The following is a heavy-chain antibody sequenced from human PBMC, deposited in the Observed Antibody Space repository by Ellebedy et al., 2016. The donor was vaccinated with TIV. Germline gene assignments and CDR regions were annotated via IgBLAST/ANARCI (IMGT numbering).Heavy chain of an antibody. CDR1: GFTFSSYS. D-gene: IGHD3-10*01. CDR3: ARFGWGSGTAFAI. Sequence: PGGSLRLSCAVSGFTFSSYSMDWVRQAPGKGLEWVSYIGGSGVPIHYADSVRGRFTIARDNAENTLYLQMSSLRVDDTAVYYCARFGWGSGTAFAIWGQGTMVTVSS. J-gene: IGHJ3*02. V-gene: IGHV3-48*01. CDR2: IGGSGVPI.